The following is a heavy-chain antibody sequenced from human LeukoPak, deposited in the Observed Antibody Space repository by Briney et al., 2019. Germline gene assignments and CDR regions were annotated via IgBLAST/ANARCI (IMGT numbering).Heavy chain of an antibody. CDR2: IYDSDNT. D-gene: IGHD4-11*01. J-gene: IGHJ6*02. CDR3: ARGNYVYYYGMDV. CDR1: GGSISSYY. V-gene: IGHV4-59*01. Sequence: PSETLSLTCTVSGGSISSYYWSWIRLPPGRGLEWIAYIYDSDNTNYNPSLKSRVTISVDTSKNQFSLKLSSVTAADTAVYYCARGNYVYYYGMDVWGQGTTATASS.